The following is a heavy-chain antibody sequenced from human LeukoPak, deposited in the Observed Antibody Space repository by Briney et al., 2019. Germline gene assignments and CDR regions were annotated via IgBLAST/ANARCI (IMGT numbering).Heavy chain of an antibody. D-gene: IGHD5-18*01. V-gene: IGHV1-8*01. CDR2: MNPNSGNT. J-gene: IGHJ3*02. Sequence: ASVKVSCKASGYTFTSYDINWVRQATGQGLEWMGWMNPNSGNTGYAQKFQGRVIMTRNTSISTAYMELSSLRSEDTAVYYCARGRAMAYDAFDIWGQGTMVTVSS. CDR1: GYTFTSYD. CDR3: ARGRAMAYDAFDI.